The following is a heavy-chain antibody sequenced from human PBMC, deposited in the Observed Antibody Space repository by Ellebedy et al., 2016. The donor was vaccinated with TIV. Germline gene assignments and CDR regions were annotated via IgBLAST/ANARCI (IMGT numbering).Heavy chain of an antibody. CDR3: ARAPGATSPLDY. V-gene: IGHV3-21*01. CDR2: ISSSSSYI. Sequence: GESLKISCAASGFTFSSYSMNWVRQAPGKGLEWVSSISSSSSYIYYADSVKGRFTISRDNAKNSLYLQMNSLRAEDTAVYYCARAPGATSPLDYWGQGTLVSVSS. D-gene: IGHD1-26*01. CDR1: GFTFSSYS. J-gene: IGHJ4*02.